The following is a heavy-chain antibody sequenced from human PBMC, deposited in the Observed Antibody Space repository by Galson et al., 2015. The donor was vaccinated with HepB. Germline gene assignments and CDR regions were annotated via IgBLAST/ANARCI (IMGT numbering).Heavy chain of an antibody. CDR2: IRTKADSYAT. CDR1: GFTFSDSD. V-gene: IGHV3-73*01. CDR3: TRHLRGYCSGGHCSFYGFNL. Sequence: SLRLSCAASGFTFSDSDMHWVRQAFGKGLEWVGRIRTKADSYATGYAASVKGRFTISRDDSNNTAYLQMNSLKTEDTAVYYCTRHLRGYCSGGHCSFYGFNLGGQGTKVTVSS. D-gene: IGHD2-15*01. J-gene: IGHJ3*01.